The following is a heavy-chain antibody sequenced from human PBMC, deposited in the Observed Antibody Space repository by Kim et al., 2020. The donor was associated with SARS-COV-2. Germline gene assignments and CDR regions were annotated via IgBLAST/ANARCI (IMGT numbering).Heavy chain of an antibody. J-gene: IGHJ4*02. CDR1: GGSVSSGSYY. Sequence: SETLSLTCTVSGGSVSSGSYYWSWIRQPPGKGLEWIGYIYYSGSTNYNPSLKSRVTISVDTSKNQFSLKLSSVTAADTAVYYCARVGVDTAMVLFDYWGQGTLVTVSS. V-gene: IGHV4-61*01. D-gene: IGHD5-18*01. CDR3: ARVGVDTAMVLFDY. CDR2: IYYSGST.